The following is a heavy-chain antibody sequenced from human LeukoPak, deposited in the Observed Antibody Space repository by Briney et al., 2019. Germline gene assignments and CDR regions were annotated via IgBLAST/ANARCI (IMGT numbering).Heavy chain of an antibody. J-gene: IGHJ4*02. Sequence: SETLSLTCTVSGGSISSYYWSWIRQPPGKGLEWIGFIYYSGSTNYNPSLKSRVTISVDTSKNQFFLNLRSVTAADTAVYYCARGRPMVGFDYWGQGTLVTVSS. D-gene: IGHD4/OR15-4a*01. V-gene: IGHV4-59*01. CDR1: GGSISSYY. CDR3: ARGRPMVGFDY. CDR2: IYYSGST.